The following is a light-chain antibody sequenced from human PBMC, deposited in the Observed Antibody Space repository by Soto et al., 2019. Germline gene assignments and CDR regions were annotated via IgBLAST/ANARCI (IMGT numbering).Light chain of an antibody. Sequence: QSVLTQPPSASGSPGQSVSISCTGTGSDVGTYNFVSWYQQHPGKAPKLLIYEVTKLPSGVPDRFSGSKSGNTASLTVSGLQAEDEAEYFCSSYTGDRHFYVFGTGTKVTVL. J-gene: IGLJ1*01. CDR3: SSYTGDRHFYV. CDR1: GSDVGTYNF. CDR2: EVT. V-gene: IGLV2-8*01.